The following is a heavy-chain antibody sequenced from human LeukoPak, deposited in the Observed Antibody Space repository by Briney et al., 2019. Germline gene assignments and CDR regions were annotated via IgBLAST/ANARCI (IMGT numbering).Heavy chain of an antibody. V-gene: IGHV1-69*04. J-gene: IGHJ3*02. Sequence: SVKVSCKASGGTFSSYAISWVRQAPGQGLEWMGRIIPILGIANYAQKFQGRVTITADKSTSTAYMELSSLRSEDTAVYYCARLDYDFWSGYPTDAFDIWGQGTMVTVSS. CDR3: ARLDYDFWSGYPTDAFDI. D-gene: IGHD3-3*01. CDR1: GGTFSSYA. CDR2: IIPILGIA.